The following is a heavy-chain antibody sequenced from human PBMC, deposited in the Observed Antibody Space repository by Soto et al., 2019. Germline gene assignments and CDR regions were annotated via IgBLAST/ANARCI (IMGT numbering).Heavy chain of an antibody. CDR3: AREDSIIIPAVSDF. CDR1: GFAFNNYG. V-gene: IGHV3-21*01. D-gene: IGHD2-2*01. CDR2: ISKSDYT. Sequence: PGESLKISCTVSGFAFNNYGINWVRQAPGKGLEWVSSISKSDYTYYSDSVKGRFAISRDNAKSSVSLQMNTLRVEDTAVYYCAREDSIIIPAVSDFWGQGTLVTVS. J-gene: IGHJ4*02.